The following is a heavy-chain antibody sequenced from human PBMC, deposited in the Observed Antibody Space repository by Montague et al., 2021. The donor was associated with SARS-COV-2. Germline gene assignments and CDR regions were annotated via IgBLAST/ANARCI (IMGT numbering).Heavy chain of an antibody. J-gene: IGHJ4*02. Sequence: SETLSLTCSVSGGSFDSDNFFWGWIRQPPGKRLEWIGVISNGGRTFDNPSLRSRVTISVHTSRNQLSLNVKSVTAADTAVYYCARHRRYDVVTYYPDFWGQGIPVTASS. V-gene: IGHV4-39*01. D-gene: IGHD3-9*01. CDR1: GGSFDSDNFF. CDR3: ARHRRYDVVTYYPDF. CDR2: ISNGGRT.